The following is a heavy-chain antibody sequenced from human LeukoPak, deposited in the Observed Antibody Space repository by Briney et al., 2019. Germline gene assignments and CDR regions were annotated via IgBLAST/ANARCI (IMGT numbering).Heavy chain of an antibody. CDR1: GFTLSRYL. V-gene: IGHV3-7*03. CDR2: IKEDGSEK. CDR3: ARDLSGGGYDY. Sequence: GGSLRLSCAASGFTLSRYLMSCVRQAPGKGLEWVANIKEDGSEKYYVDSEKGRFTISRDNAKNSLYLQMNSLRAEDTAVYYCARDLSGGGYDYWGQGTLVTVSS. J-gene: IGHJ4*02. D-gene: IGHD3-16*01.